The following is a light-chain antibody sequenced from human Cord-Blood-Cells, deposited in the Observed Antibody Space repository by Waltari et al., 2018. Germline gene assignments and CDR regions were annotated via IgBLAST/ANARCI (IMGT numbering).Light chain of an antibody. V-gene: IGKV2D-29*02. CDR3: MQSIQLPLT. CDR1: QSLLHSDGKTY. J-gene: IGKJ4*01. Sequence: DLVMTQTPLSLSVTPGKPASLSCKSSQSLLHSDGKTYLYWYLQKPGQSPQLLIYEVSNQCSGVPDRCSGSWSGTYFTLKISRVEAEDVGVYYCMQSIQLPLTFGGGTKVEIK. CDR2: EVS.